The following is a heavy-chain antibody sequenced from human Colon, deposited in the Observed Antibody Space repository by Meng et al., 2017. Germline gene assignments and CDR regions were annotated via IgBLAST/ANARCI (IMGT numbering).Heavy chain of an antibody. CDR3: GRGGDYYDGSGYPIDF. D-gene: IGHD3-22*01. CDR1: GYSFTSFG. V-gene: IGHV1-18*01. Sequence: HGQRVQLVAEVKEPGSAVRFSCMASGYSFTSFGVSCVRQAPGQGLEWLGHNFTYTGNTNYGQNLQDRVTLTADTSTNTAYMELRSLRSDDTAVYYCGRGGDYYDGSGYPIDFWGQGTLVTVSS. CDR2: NFTYTGNT. J-gene: IGHJ4*02.